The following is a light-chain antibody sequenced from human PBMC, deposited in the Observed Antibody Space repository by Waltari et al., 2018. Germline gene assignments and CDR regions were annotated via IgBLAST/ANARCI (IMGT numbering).Light chain of an antibody. CDR2: KAS. J-gene: IGKJ4*01. V-gene: IGKV1-5*03. Sequence: DIQMTQSPSTLSASVRARLTITCRASQSISSWLAWYQQKPGKAPKLLIYKASSLESGVPSRFSGSGSGTEFTLTISSLQPDDFATYYCQQYNSYPLTFGGGTKVEIK. CDR1: QSISSW. CDR3: QQYNSYPLT.